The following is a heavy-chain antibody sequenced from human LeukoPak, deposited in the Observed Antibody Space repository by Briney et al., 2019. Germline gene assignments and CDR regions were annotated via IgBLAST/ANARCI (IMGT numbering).Heavy chain of an antibody. D-gene: IGHD6-6*01. J-gene: IGHJ3*02. V-gene: IGHV4-31*03. CDR3: ARGEGDSSYDTFDI. CDR2: VYYSGHT. CDR1: GGSIRSAGSY. Sequence: SGTLSLTSTVSGGSIRSAGSYWSSVREHPGKGLEWLGYVYYSGHTPYNPSLKTRDTISVDTSKNQFSLKLRSVTAADTGVYYCARGEGDSSYDTFDIWGQGTMVTVSS.